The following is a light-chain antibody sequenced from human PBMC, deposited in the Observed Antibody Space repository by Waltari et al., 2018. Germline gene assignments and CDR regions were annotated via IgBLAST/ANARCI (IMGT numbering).Light chain of an antibody. CDR1: QSVSNF. Sequence: DIVLTQSPATLSLSPGERATLSCRASQSVSNFVAWYQQKPGQAPRLLIYDASNRATGFPARFSGGGSGTDFSLTISSLGPEDFAVYYCQQRGNWPLTFGGGTKVEIK. J-gene: IGKJ4*01. CDR3: QQRGNWPLT. V-gene: IGKV3-11*01. CDR2: DAS.